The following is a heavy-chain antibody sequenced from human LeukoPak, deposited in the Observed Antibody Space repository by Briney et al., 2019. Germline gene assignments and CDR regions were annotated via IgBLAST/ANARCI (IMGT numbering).Heavy chain of an antibody. V-gene: IGHV3-33*01. J-gene: IGHJ4*02. CDR2: ISYDGSNK. CDR3: ARVPSTPSTISPVDF. D-gene: IGHD2/OR15-2a*01. Sequence: PGGSLRLSCAASGFTFSSYSMHWVRQAPGKGLEWVSAISYDGSNKYYADSVKGRFTISRDNSKNTLYLQMNSLRAEDTAVYYCARVPSTPSTISPVDFWGQGTLVTVSS. CDR1: GFTFSSYS.